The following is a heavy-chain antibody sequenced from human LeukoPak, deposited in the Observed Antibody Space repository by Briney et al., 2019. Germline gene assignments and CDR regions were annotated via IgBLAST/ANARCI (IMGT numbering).Heavy chain of an antibody. CDR2: IWSDGTNQ. J-gene: IGHJ4*02. CDR3: AKDAQRGFDYSNSLEY. D-gene: IGHD4-11*01. Sequence: GGSLTLSCMASQFRFPFSHYGMHWVRPAPGRGLEWVAVIWSDGTNQYYADSVRGRFTISRDNSQNTVYLQMNGLRVEDTAVYFCAKDAQRGFDYSNSLEYWGQGTLVTVSS. V-gene: IGHV3-33*06. CDR1: QFRFPFSHYG.